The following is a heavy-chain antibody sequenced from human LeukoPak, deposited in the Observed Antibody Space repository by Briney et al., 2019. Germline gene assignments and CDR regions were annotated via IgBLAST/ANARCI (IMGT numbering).Heavy chain of an antibody. CDR3: ARASRYCSGGSCYPGPYYYYGMDV. V-gene: IGHV3-30*03. J-gene: IGHJ6*02. CDR1: GFTFSSYG. D-gene: IGHD2-15*01. Sequence: GRSLRLSCAASGFTFSSYGMHWVRQAPGKGLEWVAVISYDGSNKYYADSVKGRFTISRDNSKNTLYLQMNSLRAEDTAAYYCARASRYCSGGSCYPGPYYYYGMDVWGQGTTVTVSS. CDR2: ISYDGSNK.